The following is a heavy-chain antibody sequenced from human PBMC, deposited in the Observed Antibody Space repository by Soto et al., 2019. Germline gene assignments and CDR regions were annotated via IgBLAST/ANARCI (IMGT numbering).Heavy chain of an antibody. V-gene: IGHV4-39*07. CDR1: GRSISSSSYY. J-gene: IGHJ4*02. D-gene: IGHD5-12*01. CDR2: IYYSGST. Sequence: SEPLSLTCTVSGRSISSSSYYWAWIRQPPGKGLEWIGSIYYSGSTYYNPSLKSRVTISVDRSKNRFSLKLSSVTAADMDVYYCAAGGGLPRYYWGQGTLVTVSS. CDR3: AAGGGLPRYY.